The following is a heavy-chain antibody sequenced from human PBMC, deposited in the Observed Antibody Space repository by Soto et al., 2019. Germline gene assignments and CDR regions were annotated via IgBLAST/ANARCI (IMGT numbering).Heavy chain of an antibody. CDR2: ISGFNGQT. V-gene: IGHV1-18*01. CDR1: GNTFASHG. Sequence: SVKVSFKASGNTFASHGFSWVRQAPGQGLEWMGWISGFNGQTNYALKFQGRVTLTTDTSTSTAYMELRSLRSDDTAVYFCARVDPRGVAVVRDYWGQGTLVTVSS. D-gene: IGHD3-10*01. CDR3: ARVDPRGVAVVRDY. J-gene: IGHJ4*02.